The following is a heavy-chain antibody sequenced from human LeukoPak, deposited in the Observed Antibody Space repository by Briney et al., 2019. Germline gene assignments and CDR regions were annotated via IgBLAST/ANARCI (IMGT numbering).Heavy chain of an antibody. CDR3: AREDGYNFRVIDY. D-gene: IGHD5-24*01. J-gene: IGHJ4*02. CDR2: VYYSGST. Sequence: SETLSLTCTVSGVSISSYYWTWIRQPPGKGLEWIGYVYYSGSTNYNPSLKSRVSISVDTSKNQFSLNLSSVPATDTAVYYCAREDGYNFRVIDYWGQGTLVTVSS. V-gene: IGHV4-59*01. CDR1: GVSISSYY.